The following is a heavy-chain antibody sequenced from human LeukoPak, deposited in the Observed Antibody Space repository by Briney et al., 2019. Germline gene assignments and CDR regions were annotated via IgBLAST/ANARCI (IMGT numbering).Heavy chain of an antibody. V-gene: IGHV4-4*07. D-gene: IGHD6-13*01. Sequence: KSSETLSLTCTVSGGSISTYCWSWIRQPAGKGLEWIGHICTSGSTNYNPSLKSRVTMSVDTSNNEFSLKLNSVTTADTAVYYCARSPSSSSWYNYYYYYMDVWGKGTTVTISS. CDR1: GGSISTYC. J-gene: IGHJ6*03. CDR3: ARSPSSSSWYNYYYYYMDV. CDR2: ICTSGST.